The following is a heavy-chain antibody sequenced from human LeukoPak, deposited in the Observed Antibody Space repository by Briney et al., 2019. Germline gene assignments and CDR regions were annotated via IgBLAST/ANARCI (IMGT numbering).Heavy chain of an antibody. D-gene: IGHD6-19*01. CDR2: IKSKTDGGTT. CDR3: TTDHGSGWHSLRGDH. Sequence: GGSLRLSCAASGFTFSNAWMSWVRQAPGKGLEWVGPIKSKTDGGTTEYAAPVKGRFTISRDDSKNTLYLQMNSLKTEDTAVYYCTTDHGSGWHSLRGDHWGQGTLVTVSS. CDR1: GFTFSNAW. V-gene: IGHV3-15*01. J-gene: IGHJ4*02.